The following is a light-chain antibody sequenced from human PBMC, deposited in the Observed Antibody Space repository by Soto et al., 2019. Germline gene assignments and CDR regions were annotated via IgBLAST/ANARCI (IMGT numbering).Light chain of an antibody. CDR3: SSFAGGTSV. CDR1: NRDIGGYNY. CDR2: DVS. J-gene: IGLJ2*01. V-gene: IGLV2-8*01. Sequence: QSALTQPPSASGSPGQSVTISCTGTNRDIGGYNYVAWYQQHPGKAPKLMIYDVSKRPSGVPDRFSGSRSAYTASLTVSGLQAEDEADYYCSSFAGGTSVFGGGTKLTVL.